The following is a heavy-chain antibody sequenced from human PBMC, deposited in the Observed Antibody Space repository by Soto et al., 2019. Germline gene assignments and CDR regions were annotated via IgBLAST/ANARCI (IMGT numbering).Heavy chain of an antibody. CDR3: PRDHRCASYYAGPFDL. D-gene: IGHD3-22*01. V-gene: IGHV3-33*01. CDR2: RWYDGGKK. J-gene: IGHJ4*02. CDR1: GFTFSSYG. Sequence: QVQLVESGGGVVQPGRSLRLSCAASGFTFSSYGMHWVRQAPGKGLEWVAVRWYDGGKKNYAHSVKGRFTISRDTSKNTVYLQLNRLRVEDTAVYYCPRDHRCASYYAGPFDLWGQGTLVTVSS.